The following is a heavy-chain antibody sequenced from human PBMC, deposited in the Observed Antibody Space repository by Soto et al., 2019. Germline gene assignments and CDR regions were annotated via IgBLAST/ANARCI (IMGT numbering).Heavy chain of an antibody. J-gene: IGHJ4*02. Sequence: GSLRLSCVVSGFTFNNYGINWVRQAPGKGLEWVSTVSKSDYTYYSDSVKGRFTISRDNAKNTVSLQMNTLRAEDTAVYYCAREDSIIIPAVSDFWGQGTLVTVSS. CDR3: AREDSIIIPAVSDF. CDR1: GFTFNNYG. V-gene: IGHV3-21*04. D-gene: IGHD2-2*01. CDR2: VSKSDYT.